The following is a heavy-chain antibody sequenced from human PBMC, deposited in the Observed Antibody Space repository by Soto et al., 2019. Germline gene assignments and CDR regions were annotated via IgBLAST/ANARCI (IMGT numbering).Heavy chain of an antibody. D-gene: IGHD6-13*01. Sequence: GASVKVSCKASGGAFSSYTISWVRQAPGQGLEWMGRIIPILGIANYAQKFQGRVTITADKSTSTAYMELSSLRSEDTAVYYCARGEGSSWYGEFYYYYYMDVWGKGTTVTVSS. CDR2: IIPILGIA. CDR3: ARGEGSSWYGEFYYYYYMDV. V-gene: IGHV1-69*02. J-gene: IGHJ6*03. CDR1: GGAFSSYT.